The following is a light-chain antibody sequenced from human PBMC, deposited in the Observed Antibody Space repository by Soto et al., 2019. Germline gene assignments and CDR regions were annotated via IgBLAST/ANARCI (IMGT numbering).Light chain of an antibody. CDR2: TTS. CDR3: QQYHTSSIT. V-gene: IGKV1-5*03. CDR1: QGVRDW. J-gene: IGKJ5*01. Sequence: DIQMTQSPASVSASVGDRVTITCRASQGVRDWVAWYQQKPGKAPKLLFSTTSTLEDGVPSRFSGSASGTEFTLTISSLQPDDFATYYCQQYHTSSITFGQGTRL.